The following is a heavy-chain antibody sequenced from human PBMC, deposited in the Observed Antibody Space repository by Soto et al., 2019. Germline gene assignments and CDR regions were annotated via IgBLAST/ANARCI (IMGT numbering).Heavy chain of an antibody. CDR3: ARDFGGSYFDY. V-gene: IGHV3-7*01. D-gene: IGHD3-10*01. CDR2: IKQDGSEK. CDR1: GFTFSSYW. Sequence: GGSLRLSCAASGFTFSSYWMSWVRRAPGKGLEWVANIKQDGSEKYYVDSVKGRFTISRDNAKNSLYLQMNSLRAEDTAVYYCARDFGGSYFDYWGQGTLVTVSS. J-gene: IGHJ4*02.